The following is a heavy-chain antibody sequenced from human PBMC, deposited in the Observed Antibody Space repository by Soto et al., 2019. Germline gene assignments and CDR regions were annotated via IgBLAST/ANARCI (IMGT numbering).Heavy chain of an antibody. CDR2: LSPTTGGT. CDR1: GNTLTSFY. D-gene: IGHD3-9*01. Sequence: ASVKISCKTSGNTLTSFYIHWVRQAPGQGLEWVGRLSPTTGGTNYAQHFQGRVTVTWDMSTFTAYMELSSLIYEDTAVYYCARPPGYVTDWYYFDTWGQGTQVTVS. CDR3: ARPPGYVTDWYYFDT. J-gene: IGHJ4*02. V-gene: IGHV1-2*02.